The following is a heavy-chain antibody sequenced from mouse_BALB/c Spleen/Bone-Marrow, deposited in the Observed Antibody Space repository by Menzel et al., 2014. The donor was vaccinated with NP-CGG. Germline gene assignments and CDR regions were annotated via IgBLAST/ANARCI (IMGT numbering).Heavy chain of an antibody. J-gene: IGHJ2*01. CDR2: ISYSGNA. V-gene: IGHV3-8*02. D-gene: IGHD1-2*01. CDR1: GDSITSSY. CDR3: ARGNGYHFDY. Sequence: EVKLVESGPSLVKPSQTLSLTCSVTGDSITSSYWNWIRKFPGNKLEYMGYISYSGNAYYNPSLKSRISLTRDTSKNQYYLQLNSVTIEDTATYFCARGNGYHFDYWGQGTTLTVSS.